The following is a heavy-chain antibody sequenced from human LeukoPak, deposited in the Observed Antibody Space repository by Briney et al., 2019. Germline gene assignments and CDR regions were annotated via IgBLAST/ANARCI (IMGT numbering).Heavy chain of an antibody. CDR1: GDSLSNYY. J-gene: IGHJ4*02. D-gene: IGHD6-19*01. CDR2: IYTSGST. CDR3: ARRTVAGREFDY. Sequence: PSETLSLTCTVSGDSLSNYYWTWIRQPAGKGLEWIGQIYTSGSTKYNPSLESRVTISVDKSNNQISLKLSSVTAADTAVYYCARRTVAGREFDYWGQGTLVTVSS. V-gene: IGHV4-4*07.